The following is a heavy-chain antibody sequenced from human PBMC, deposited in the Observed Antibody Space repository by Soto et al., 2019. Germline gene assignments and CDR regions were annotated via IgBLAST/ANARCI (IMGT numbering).Heavy chain of an antibody. J-gene: IGHJ4*02. CDR1: GGSISNYY. Sequence: TSETLSLTCTVSGGSISNYYWSWIRQPPGKGLEWIGYIYYTGSTNYNPSLKSRVTISVDTSRNQFSLKLSSVTAADTAVYYCARRYCISTTCYLAYWGQGTLVTVSS. V-gene: IGHV4-59*01. CDR3: ARRYCISTTCYLAY. CDR2: IYYTGST. D-gene: IGHD2-2*01.